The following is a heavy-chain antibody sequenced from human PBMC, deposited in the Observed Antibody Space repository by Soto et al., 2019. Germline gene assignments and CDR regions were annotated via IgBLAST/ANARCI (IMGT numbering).Heavy chain of an antibody. J-gene: IGHJ3*02. CDR1: GFPFTKYW. CDR2: IKPDGSEK. CDR3: AREGTFRYSGSPDAFDI. Sequence: PGGSLRLSCAASGFPFTKYWMSWVRQAPGKGLEWVANIKPDGSEKYYVDSVKGRFPISRDNAKNSVYLQMDSLRVEDTAVYYCAREGTFRYSGSPDAFDIWGQGTMVTASS. D-gene: IGHD1-26*01. V-gene: IGHV3-7*01.